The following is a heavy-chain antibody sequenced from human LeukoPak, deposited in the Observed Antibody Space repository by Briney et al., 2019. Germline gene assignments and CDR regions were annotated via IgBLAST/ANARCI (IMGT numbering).Heavy chain of an antibody. CDR1: GFTFSSYA. CDR3: AKTQISLFLATGSGSYYFDY. J-gene: IGHJ4*02. D-gene: IGHD3-10*01. CDR2: ISGSGGST. Sequence: GGSLRLSCAASGFTFSSYAMSWVRQAPGKGLEWVSAISGSGGSTYYADSVKGRFTISRDNSKNTLYLQMNSLRAEDTAVYYCAKTQISLFLATGSGSYYFDYWGQGTLVTVSS. V-gene: IGHV3-23*01.